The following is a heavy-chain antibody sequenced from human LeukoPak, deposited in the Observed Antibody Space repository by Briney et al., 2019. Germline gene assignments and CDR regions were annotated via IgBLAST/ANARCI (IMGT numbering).Heavy chain of an antibody. D-gene: IGHD5-18*01. CDR1: GFTFSSYA. CDR2: ISYDGSNK. Sequence: GGSLRLSCAASGFTFSSYAMHWVRQAPGKGLEWVAVISYDGSNKYYADSVKGRFTISRDNSKNTLYLQMNSLRSDDTAVYYCARFLSYGHKSDYWGQGTLVTVSS. V-gene: IGHV3-30*04. J-gene: IGHJ4*02. CDR3: ARFLSYGHKSDY.